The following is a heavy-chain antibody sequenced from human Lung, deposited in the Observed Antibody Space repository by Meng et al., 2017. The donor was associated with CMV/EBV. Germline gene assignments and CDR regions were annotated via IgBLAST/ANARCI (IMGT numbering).Heavy chain of an antibody. Sequence: GESXKISCEASGFTFSSYAMHWVRQAPGKGLEWVAVLSYDGSNKFYADSVKGRFTISRDNSKNTLFLQMNRLRAEDTAVYYCARGYQLFNYFDYWGQGRLVTVSS. CDR2: LSYDGSNK. D-gene: IGHD1-1*01. J-gene: IGHJ4*02. V-gene: IGHV3-30*04. CDR3: ARGYQLFNYFDY. CDR1: GFTFSSYA.